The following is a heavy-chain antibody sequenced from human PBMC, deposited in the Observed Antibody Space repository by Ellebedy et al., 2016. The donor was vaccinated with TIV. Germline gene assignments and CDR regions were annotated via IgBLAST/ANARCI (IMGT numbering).Heavy chain of an antibody. CDR3: AGDPYRSYGMDV. CDR1: GGSISSYY. CDR2: IYYSGST. V-gene: IGHV4-59*01. J-gene: IGHJ6*02. D-gene: IGHD1-1*01. Sequence: MPSETLSLTCTVSGGSISSYYWSWIRQPPGKGLEWIGYIYYSGSTNYNPSLKSRVTISVDTYQNQVSLKLNSVTAADTAVYYCAGDPYRSYGMDVWGQGTTVTVSS.